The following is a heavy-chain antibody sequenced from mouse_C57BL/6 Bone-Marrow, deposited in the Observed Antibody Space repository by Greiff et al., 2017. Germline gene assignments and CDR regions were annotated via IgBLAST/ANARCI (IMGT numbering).Heavy chain of an antibody. J-gene: IGHJ4*01. CDR2: IDPEDGDT. Sequence: VHVKQSGAELVRPGASVKLSCTASGFNIKDYYMHWVKQRPEQGLEWIGRIDPEDGDTEYAPKFQGKATMTADTSSNTAYLQLSSLTSEDTAVYYCTPHRGAMDYWGQGTSVTVSS. CDR1: GFNIKDYY. CDR3: TPHRGAMDY. V-gene: IGHV14-1*01.